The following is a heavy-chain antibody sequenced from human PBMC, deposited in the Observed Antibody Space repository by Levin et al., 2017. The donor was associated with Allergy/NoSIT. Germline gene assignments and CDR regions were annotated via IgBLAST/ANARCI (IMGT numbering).Heavy chain of an antibody. V-gene: IGHV1-46*01. CDR3: ARPSGYCSGGSCYSAYYFDY. J-gene: IGHJ4*02. CDR2: INPSGGST. CDR1: GYTFTSYY. D-gene: IGHD2-15*01. Sequence: ASVKVSCKASGYTFTSYYMHWVRQAPGQGLEWMGIINPSGGSTSYAQKFQGRVTMTRDTSTSTVYMELSSLRSEDTAVYYCARPSGYCSGGSCYSAYYFDYWGQGTLVTVSS.